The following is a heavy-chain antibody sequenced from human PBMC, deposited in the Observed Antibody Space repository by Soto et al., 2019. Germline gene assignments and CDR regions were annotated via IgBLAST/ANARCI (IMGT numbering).Heavy chain of an antibody. CDR2: IYWDGDD. V-gene: IGHV2-5*02. D-gene: IGHD3-10*01. CDR1: GFSVSTRGVG. CDR3: ASKQSGGRFFDY. J-gene: IGHJ4*02. Sequence: ITLKESGPALVKPTLTLTMTCTVSGFSVSTRGVGVGWIRQPPGKALEWVALIYWDGDDRYSPSLKSRLTITRDTGKNLVVLTMTNMDPADTATYCCASKQSGGRFFDYWGQGTLVTVSS.